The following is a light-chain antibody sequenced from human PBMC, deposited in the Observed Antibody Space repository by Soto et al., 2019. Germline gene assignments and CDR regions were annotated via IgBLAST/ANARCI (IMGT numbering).Light chain of an antibody. J-gene: IGLJ2*01. CDR3: QSYDSSLSGYVV. V-gene: IGLV1-40*01. Sequence: QSVLTQPPSVSGARGQRVTISCTGSSSNIGAGYDVHWYQQLPGTAPKLLIYDNSNRPSGVPDRFSGSKSGTSASLAITGLQAEDEADYYCQSYDSSLSGYVVFGGGTKVTVL. CDR1: SSNIGAGYD. CDR2: DNS.